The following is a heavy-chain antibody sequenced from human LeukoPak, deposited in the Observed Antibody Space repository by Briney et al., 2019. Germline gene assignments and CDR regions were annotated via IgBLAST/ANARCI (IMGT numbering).Heavy chain of an antibody. Sequence: GGSLRLSCAASGFTFSRYWMHWVRQAPGKGLVWVSRINGDGSTTSYADSVKGGFTISRDNAKNTLYLQMNSLRAEDTAVYYCATVNYYDSRGYYTFGHWGQGTLVTVSS. CDR2: INGDGSTT. J-gene: IGHJ1*01. CDR3: ATVNYYDSRGYYTFGH. D-gene: IGHD3-22*01. CDR1: GFTFSRYW. V-gene: IGHV3-74*01.